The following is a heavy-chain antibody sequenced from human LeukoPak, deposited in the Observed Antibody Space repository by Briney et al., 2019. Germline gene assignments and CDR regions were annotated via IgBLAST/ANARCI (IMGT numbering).Heavy chain of an antibody. J-gene: IGHJ4*02. Sequence: SGTLSLTCTVSGGSISSYYWSWIRQPPGKGLEWIGYIYYSGSTNYNPLLKSRVTISVDTSKNQFSLKLSSVTAADTAVYYCARADKSSGWPPIYYFDYWGQGTLVTVSS. CDR2: IYYSGST. V-gene: IGHV4-59*01. D-gene: IGHD6-19*01. CDR1: GGSISSYY. CDR3: ARADKSSGWPPIYYFDY.